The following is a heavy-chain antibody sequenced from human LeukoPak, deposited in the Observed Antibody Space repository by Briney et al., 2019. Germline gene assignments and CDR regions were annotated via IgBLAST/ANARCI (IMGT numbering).Heavy chain of an antibody. V-gene: IGHV4-34*01. CDR3: ARLVRGIYDYFDY. Sequence: SETLSLTCAVYGGSFSGYYWSWIRQPPGKGLEWIGEINHSGSTNYSPSLKSRVTISVDTSKNQFSLKLNSVTAADTAVYYCARLVRGIYDYFDYWGQGTLVTVSS. J-gene: IGHJ4*02. D-gene: IGHD3-10*01. CDR2: INHSGST. CDR1: GGSFSGYY.